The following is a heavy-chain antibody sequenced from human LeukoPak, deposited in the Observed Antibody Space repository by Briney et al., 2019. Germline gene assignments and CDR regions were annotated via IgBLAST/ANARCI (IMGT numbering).Heavy chain of an antibody. D-gene: IGHD5-12*01. J-gene: IGHJ5*02. Sequence: GGSLRLSCAASGFTFSSYAMSWVRQAPGKGLEWVSSISSSSSYIYYADSVKGRFTISRDNAKNSLYLQMNSLRAEDTAVYYCARDRPIVATKRDWFDPWGQGTLVTVSS. CDR3: ARDRPIVATKRDWFDP. CDR1: GFTFSSYA. V-gene: IGHV3-21*01. CDR2: ISSSSSYI.